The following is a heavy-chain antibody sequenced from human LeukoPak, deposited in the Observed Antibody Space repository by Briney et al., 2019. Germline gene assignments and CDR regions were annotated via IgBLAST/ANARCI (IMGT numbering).Heavy chain of an antibody. J-gene: IGHJ1*01. CDR3: ARTIADSSSWYRPFKHEYFQH. D-gene: IGHD6-13*01. V-gene: IGHV1-24*01. Sequence: ASVKVSCKVSGYTLTELSMHWVRQAPGKGLEWMGGFDPEDGETIYAQKFQGRVTMTEDTSTDTAYMELSSLRSEDTAVYYCARTIADSSSWYRPFKHEYFQHWGQGTLVTVSS. CDR1: GYTLTELS. CDR2: FDPEDGET.